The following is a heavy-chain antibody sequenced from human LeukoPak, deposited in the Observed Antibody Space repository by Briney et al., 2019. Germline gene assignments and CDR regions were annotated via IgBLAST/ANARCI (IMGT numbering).Heavy chain of an antibody. CDR2: ISGYNGNT. D-gene: IGHD3-9*01. Sequence: ASVTVSCKASGYTFTSYGISWVRQAHGQGLEWMGWISGYNGNTKYVQQLQGRVTMTTDTSTNTVYMELRSLRSDDTAVYYCARDQYYDILTGLNLNYFDYWGQGTLVTVSS. V-gene: IGHV1-18*01. CDR1: GYTFTSYG. J-gene: IGHJ4*02. CDR3: ARDQYYDILTGLNLNYFDY.